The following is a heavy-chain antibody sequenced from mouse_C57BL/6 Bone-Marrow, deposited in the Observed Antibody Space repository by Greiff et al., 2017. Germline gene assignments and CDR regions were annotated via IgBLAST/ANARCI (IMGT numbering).Heavy chain of an antibody. CDR3: TSMVTG. CDR2: IDPENGDT. CDR1: GFNIKDDY. Sequence: VHVKQSGAELVRPGASVKLSCTASGFNIKDDYMHWVKQRPEQGLEWIGWIDPENGDTEYASKFQGKATITADTSSNTAYLQLSSLTSEDTAVYYCTSMVTGWGKGTTLTVSS. V-gene: IGHV14-4*01. D-gene: IGHD2-2*01. J-gene: IGHJ2*01.